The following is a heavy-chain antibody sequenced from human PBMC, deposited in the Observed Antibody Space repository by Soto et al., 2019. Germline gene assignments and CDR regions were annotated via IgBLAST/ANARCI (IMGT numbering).Heavy chain of an antibody. CDR3: AHLVFLPYTTAYPES. CDR2: IYWDDDK. CDR1: GFSLTTSGEG. V-gene: IGHV2-5*02. D-gene: IGHD3-9*01. J-gene: IGHJ4*02. Sequence: QITLKESGPTLVKPTQTLTLTCTFSGFSLTTSGEGVGWVRQAPGKALEWLALIYWDDDKRYSPSLKNRLTITKDTSKNQVVLTLTNMDPVDTGTYFCAHLVFLPYTTAYPESWGQGTLVTVSS.